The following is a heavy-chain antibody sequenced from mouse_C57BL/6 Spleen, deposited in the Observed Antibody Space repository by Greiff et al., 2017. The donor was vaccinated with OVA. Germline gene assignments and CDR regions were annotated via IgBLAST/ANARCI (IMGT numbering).Heavy chain of an antibody. CDR1: GYTFTSYW. D-gene: IGHD2-5*01. CDR2: IDPSDSST. CDR3: ARSHYYSNYGFAY. V-gene: IGHV1-50*01. J-gene: IGHJ3*01. Sequence: QVQLQQPGAELVKPGASVKLSCKASGYTFTSYWMQWVKQRPGQGLEWIGEIDPSDSSTNYNQKFKGKATLTVDTSSSTAYMQLSSLTSEDSAVYYCARSHYYSNYGFAYWGQGTLVTVSA.